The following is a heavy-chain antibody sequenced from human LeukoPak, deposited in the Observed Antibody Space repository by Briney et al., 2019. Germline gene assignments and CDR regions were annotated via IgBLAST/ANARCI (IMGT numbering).Heavy chain of an antibody. CDR3: ARAQKKYYYDSTGYYSRDYFDY. Sequence: SETLSLTCTVSGGSISSYYWSWIRQPAGKGLEWIGRIYTSGSNNYNPSLKSRVTMSVDTSKKQFSPKLSSVTAADTALYYCARAQKKYYYDSTGYYSRDYFDYWGQGTLVTVSS. CDR2: IYTSGSN. J-gene: IGHJ4*02. V-gene: IGHV4-4*07. D-gene: IGHD3-22*01. CDR1: GGSISSYY.